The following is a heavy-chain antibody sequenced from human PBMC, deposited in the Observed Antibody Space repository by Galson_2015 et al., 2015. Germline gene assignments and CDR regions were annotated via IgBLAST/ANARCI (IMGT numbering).Heavy chain of an antibody. J-gene: IGHJ4*02. CDR3: ARDPAMTTVTSARFDY. Sequence: SLRLPCAASGFTFSSYSMNWVRQAPGKGLEWVSSISSSSTYIYYADSLKGRFTISRDNAENSLYLQMNSLRAEDTAVYFCARDPAMTTVTSARFDYWGQGTLVTVSS. D-gene: IGHD4-17*01. V-gene: IGHV3-21*01. CDR2: ISSSSTYI. CDR1: GFTFSSYS.